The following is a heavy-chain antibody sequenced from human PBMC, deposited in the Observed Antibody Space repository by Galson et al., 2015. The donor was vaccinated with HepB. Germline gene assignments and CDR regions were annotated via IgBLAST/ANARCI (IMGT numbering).Heavy chain of an antibody. D-gene: IGHD1-26*01. CDR3: ATDLRGWELPRD. Sequence: SVKVSCKASGYALTELSMHWVRQAPGKGLEWMGSFDPEDGETIYAQKFQGRVTMTEDTSTDTAYMELSSLRSEDTAVYYCATDLRGWELPRDWGQGTLVTVSS. CDR2: FDPEDGET. CDR1: GYALTELS. V-gene: IGHV1-24*01. J-gene: IGHJ4*02.